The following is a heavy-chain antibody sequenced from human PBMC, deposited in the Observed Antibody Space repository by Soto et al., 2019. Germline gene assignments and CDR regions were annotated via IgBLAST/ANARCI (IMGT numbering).Heavy chain of an antibody. D-gene: IGHD6-13*01. J-gene: IGHJ5*02. V-gene: IGHV4-4*07. CDR3: ARGRIAALIYEFGP. Sequence: PSETLSLTCTVSGGSISSYYWSWIRQPAGKGLEWIGRIYTSGSTNYNPSLKSRVTMSVDTSKNQFSLKLSSVTAADTAVYYCARGRIAALIYEFGPWGQGTLVTVSS. CDR2: IYTSGST. CDR1: GGSISSYY.